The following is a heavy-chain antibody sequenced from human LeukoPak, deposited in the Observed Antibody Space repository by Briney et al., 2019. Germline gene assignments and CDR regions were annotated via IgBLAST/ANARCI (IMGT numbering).Heavy chain of an antibody. J-gene: IGHJ6*04. D-gene: IGHD2-15*01. CDR2: ISYDGSSK. Sequence: QPGRSLRLSCAASGFTFSSYAMHWVRQAPGKGLEWVAVISYDGSSKYYADSVKGRFTISRDNSKNTLYLQMNSLRAEDTAVYYCAKSRLVAVVAAYMDVWGKGTTVTVSS. CDR1: GFTFSSYA. CDR3: AKSRLVAVVAAYMDV. V-gene: IGHV3-30*04.